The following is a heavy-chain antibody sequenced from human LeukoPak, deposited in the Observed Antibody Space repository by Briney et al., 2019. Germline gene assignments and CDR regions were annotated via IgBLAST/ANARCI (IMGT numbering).Heavy chain of an antibody. CDR1: GFTFSSYS. Sequence: GGSLRLSCAASGFTFSSYSMNWVRQAPGKGLEWVSSISSSSSYIYYADSVKGRFTISRDNSKNTLYLQMNSLRAEDTAVYYCARDLALYYYDSSGFDYWGQGTLVTVSS. CDR3: ARDLALYYYDSSGFDY. J-gene: IGHJ4*02. CDR2: ISSSSSYI. D-gene: IGHD3-22*01. V-gene: IGHV3-21*01.